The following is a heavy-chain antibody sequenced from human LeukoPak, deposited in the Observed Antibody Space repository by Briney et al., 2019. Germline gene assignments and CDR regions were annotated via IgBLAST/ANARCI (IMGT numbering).Heavy chain of an antibody. D-gene: IGHD3-10*01. CDR1: GGSLSSYY. CDR3: ARSSYYYAADAFDI. J-gene: IGHJ3*02. CDR2: IYYSGST. V-gene: IGHV4-59*01. Sequence: SETLSLTCTVSGGSLSSYYWSWIRQPPGKGLEWIGYIYYSGSTNYNPSLKSRVTISIDTSKNQFSLKLNSVTAADTAVYYCARSSYYYAADAFDIWGQGTMVTVSS.